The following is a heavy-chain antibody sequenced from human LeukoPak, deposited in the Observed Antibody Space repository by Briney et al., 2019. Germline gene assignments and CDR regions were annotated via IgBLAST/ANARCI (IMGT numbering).Heavy chain of an antibody. J-gene: IGHJ6*03. CDR2: INHSGST. D-gene: IGHD3-10*01. Sequence: SETLSLTCAVYGGSFSGYYWSWIRQPPGKGLEWIGEINHSGSTNYNPSLKSRVTISVDTSKNQFSLKLSSVTAADTAVYYCARVNRITMVRGATPPYYYYYMDVWGKGTTVTVSS. CDR1: GGSFSGYY. V-gene: IGHV4-34*01. CDR3: ARVNRITMVRGATPPYYYYYMDV.